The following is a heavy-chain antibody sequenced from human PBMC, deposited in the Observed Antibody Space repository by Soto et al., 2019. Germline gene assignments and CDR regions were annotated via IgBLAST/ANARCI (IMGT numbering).Heavy chain of an antibody. D-gene: IGHD3-16*02. Sequence: ASGKVPCKASGCTFTSYCISWVRQAPGQGLEWMGWISAYNGNTNYAQKLQGRVTMTTDTSTSTAYMELRSLRVDDMAVYYSAIRRYPDGMDVSGQGPTVAISS. CDR1: GCTFTSYC. J-gene: IGHJ6*02. V-gene: IGHV1-18*03. CDR3: AIRRYPDGMDV. CDR2: ISAYNGNT.